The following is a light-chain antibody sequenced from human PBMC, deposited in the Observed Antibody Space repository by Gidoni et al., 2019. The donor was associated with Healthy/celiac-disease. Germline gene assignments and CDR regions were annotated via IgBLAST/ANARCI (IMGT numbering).Light chain of an antibody. Sequence: DIQMTQSPSSLSASVGDRVTITCQASQDISNYLNWYQQKTGKAPKLLIYDASNLETVVPSRFSGSGSGTDFTFTISSLRPEDIATYYCRQYDDLPFLAFXXXTRLEIK. CDR3: RQYDDLPFLA. CDR1: QDISNY. V-gene: IGKV1-33*01. CDR2: DAS. J-gene: IGKJ5*01.